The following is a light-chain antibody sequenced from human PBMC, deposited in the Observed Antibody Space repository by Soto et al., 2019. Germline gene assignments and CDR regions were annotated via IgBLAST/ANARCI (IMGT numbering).Light chain of an antibody. V-gene: IGKV3-11*01. CDR2: DVS. CDR1: QSVSDY. J-gene: IGKJ1*01. CDR3: QQRYDWPWT. Sequence: IVLTQSPAIMSLSPGESASLSRRASQSVSDYLAWYQQKPGQAPRLFIYDVSKRATGIPARFSGSGSGTDFTLTISSLEPEDFAVYFCQQRYDWPWTFGLGTKVEI.